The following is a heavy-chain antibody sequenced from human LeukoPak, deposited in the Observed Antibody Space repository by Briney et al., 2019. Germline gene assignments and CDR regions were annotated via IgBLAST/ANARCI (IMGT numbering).Heavy chain of an antibody. Sequence: GGSLRLSCAASGFTVSSYGMHWVRQAPGKGLEWVAVISYDGSNKYYADSVKGRFTISRDNSKNTLYLQMNSLRAEDTAVYYCAKDTWNDDYYFDYWGQGTLVTVSS. J-gene: IGHJ4*02. CDR2: ISYDGSNK. D-gene: IGHD1-1*01. V-gene: IGHV3-30*18. CDR3: AKDTWNDDYYFDY. CDR1: GFTVSSYG.